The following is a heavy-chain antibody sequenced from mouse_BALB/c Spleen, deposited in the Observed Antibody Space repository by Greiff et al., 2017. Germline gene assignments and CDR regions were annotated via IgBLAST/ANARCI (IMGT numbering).Heavy chain of an antibody. CDR2: ISDGGSYT. V-gene: IGHV5-4*02. CDR3: ARVDYGSSYVGAMDY. CDR1: GFTFSDYY. Sequence: EVKLVESGGGLVKPGGSLKLSCTASGFTFSDYYMYWVRQTPEKRLEWVATISDGGSYTYYPDSVKGRFTISRDNAKNNLYLQMSSLKSEDTDMYYCARVDYGSSYVGAMDYWGQGTTVTVSS. D-gene: IGHD1-1*01. J-gene: IGHJ4*01.